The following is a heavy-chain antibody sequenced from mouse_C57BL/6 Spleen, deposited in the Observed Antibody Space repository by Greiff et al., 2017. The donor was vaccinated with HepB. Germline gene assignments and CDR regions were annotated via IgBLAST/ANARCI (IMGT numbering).Heavy chain of an antibody. CDR2: INPNNGGT. J-gene: IGHJ3*01. CDR3: ARAYYGNAWFAY. CDR1: GYTFTDYN. Sequence: EVQLQQSGPELVKPGASVKMSCKASGYTFTDYNMHWVKQSHGKSLEWIGYINPNNGGTSYNQKFKGKATLTVNKSSSTAYMELRSLTSEDSAVYYCARAYYGNAWFAYWGQGTLVTVSA. V-gene: IGHV1-22*01. D-gene: IGHD2-1*01.